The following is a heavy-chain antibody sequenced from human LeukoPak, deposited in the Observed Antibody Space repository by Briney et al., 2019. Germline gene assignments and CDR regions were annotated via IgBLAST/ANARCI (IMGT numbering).Heavy chain of an antibody. CDR3: ARGLVVPAARFDP. D-gene: IGHD2-2*01. Sequence: SETLSLTCTVSGGSISSGGYYWSWIRQHPGTGLEWIGYIYYSGSTYYNPSLKSRVTISVDTSKNQFSLKLSSVTAADTAVYYCARGLVVPAARFDPWGQGTLVTVSS. CDR2: IYYSGST. CDR1: GGSISSGGYY. V-gene: IGHV4-31*03. J-gene: IGHJ5*02.